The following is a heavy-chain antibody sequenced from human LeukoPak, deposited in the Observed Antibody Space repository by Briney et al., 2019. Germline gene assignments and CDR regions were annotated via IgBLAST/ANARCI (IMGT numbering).Heavy chain of an antibody. Sequence: ASVKVSCKASGYTFTGYYMHWVRQAPGQGLEWMGRINPNSGGTNYAQKFQGRVTMTRDTSISTAYMELSGLRSDDTAVYYCAMEDRKVVPAARFDPWGQGTLVTVSS. V-gene: IGHV1-2*06. CDR3: AMEDRKVVPAARFDP. J-gene: IGHJ5*02. D-gene: IGHD2-2*01. CDR1: GYTFTGYY. CDR2: INPNSGGT.